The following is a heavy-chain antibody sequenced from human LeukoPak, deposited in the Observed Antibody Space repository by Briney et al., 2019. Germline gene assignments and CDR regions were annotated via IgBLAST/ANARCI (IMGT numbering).Heavy chain of an antibody. Sequence: GGSLRLSCAASGFTFSSYEMNWVRPAPGKGLEWVSYISSSGSTIYYADSVKGGFTISRDNAKNSLYLQMNSLRAEDTAVYYCARDGDYGDYPNYWGQGTLVTVSS. J-gene: IGHJ4*02. D-gene: IGHD4-17*01. CDR3: ARDGDYGDYPNY. CDR1: GFTFSSYE. V-gene: IGHV3-48*03. CDR2: ISSSGSTI.